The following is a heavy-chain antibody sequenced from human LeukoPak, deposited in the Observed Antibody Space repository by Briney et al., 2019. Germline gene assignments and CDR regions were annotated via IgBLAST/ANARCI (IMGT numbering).Heavy chain of an antibody. Sequence: GGSLRLSCAASGFTFDTYWMSWVRQAPGRGLEGVANIKQDGSEVYYVDSVKGRFTISRDNAKNSLYLQMNSLRAEDTAVYYCAKPYYYGSRSYMDYWGQGTLVTVSS. D-gene: IGHD3-10*01. CDR3: AKPYYYGSRSYMDY. CDR2: IKQDGSEV. CDR1: GFTFDTYW. V-gene: IGHV3-7*02. J-gene: IGHJ4*02.